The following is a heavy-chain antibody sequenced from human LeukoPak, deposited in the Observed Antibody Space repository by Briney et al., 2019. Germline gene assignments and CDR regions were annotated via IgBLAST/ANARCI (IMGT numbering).Heavy chain of an antibody. CDR3: ARAGQTYYYDSSGYYY. D-gene: IGHD3-22*01. Sequence: GGSLRLSCAASRFTLSSYRMSWVRQAPGKGLEWVANTKQDGREKYYVDSVKGRFTISRDNAKNSLYLQMNSLRAEDTAVYYCARAGQTYYYDSSGYYYWGQGTLVTVSS. CDR1: RFTLSSYR. V-gene: IGHV3-7*03. CDR2: TKQDGREK. J-gene: IGHJ4*02.